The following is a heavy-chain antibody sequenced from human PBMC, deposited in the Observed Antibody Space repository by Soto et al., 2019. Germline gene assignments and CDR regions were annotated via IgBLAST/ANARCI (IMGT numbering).Heavy chain of an antibody. CDR1: GGSISSYY. D-gene: IGHD2-2*02. CDR3: ARYQLLYRVSGGFDP. V-gene: IGHV4-59*01. J-gene: IGHJ5*02. Sequence: SETLSLTCTVSGGSISSYYWSWIRQPPGKGLEWIGYIYYSGSTNYNPSLKSRVTISVDTSKNQFSLKLSSVTAADTAVYYCARYQLLYRVSGGFDPWGQGTLVTVSS. CDR2: IYYSGST.